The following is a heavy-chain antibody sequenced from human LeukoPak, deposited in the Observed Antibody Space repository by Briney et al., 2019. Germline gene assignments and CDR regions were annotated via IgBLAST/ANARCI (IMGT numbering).Heavy chain of an antibody. CDR1: GYIFTGYY. CDR2: INPNSGGT. V-gene: IGHV1-2*02. D-gene: IGHD6-13*01. J-gene: IGHJ4*02. Sequence: ASVKVSCKASGYIFTGYYMHWVRQAPGQGLEWMGWINPNSGGTNYAQKFQGRVTMTRDTSISTAYMELSRLRSDDTAVYYCARDLRYLIAAAGQNYWGQGTLVTVSS. CDR3: ARDLRYLIAAAGQNY.